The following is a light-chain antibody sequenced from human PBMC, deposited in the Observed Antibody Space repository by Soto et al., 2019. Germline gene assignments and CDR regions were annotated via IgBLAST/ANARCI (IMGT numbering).Light chain of an antibody. CDR1: QTVSSF. CDR3: QQRSNWPKT. V-gene: IGKV3-11*01. CDR2: DAS. Sequence: EVLFPQSPAILSLSPGERDTLSCRASQTVSSFLAWYQQRPGQAPRLLIYDASHRDTGIPARFSGSRSGTDFTLPISSLEPEDFSVYYCQQRSNWPKTFGQGTKVDIK. J-gene: IGKJ1*01.